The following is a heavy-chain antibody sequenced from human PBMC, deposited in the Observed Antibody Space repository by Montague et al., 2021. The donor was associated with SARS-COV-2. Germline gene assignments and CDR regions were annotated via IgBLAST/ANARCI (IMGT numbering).Heavy chain of an antibody. CDR1: GGSFSSYY. CDR3: ARHYSATLPAVY. J-gene: IGHJ4*02. V-gene: IGHV4-34*01. D-gene: IGHD2-15*01. Sequence: SETLSLTCAVSGGSFSSYYWSWIRQPPGKGLEWIGEINHSGSTNYNPSLKSRVTISVDTSKNQFSLKLSSATAADTAVYYCARHYSATLPAVYWGQGTMVTVSS. CDR2: INHSGST.